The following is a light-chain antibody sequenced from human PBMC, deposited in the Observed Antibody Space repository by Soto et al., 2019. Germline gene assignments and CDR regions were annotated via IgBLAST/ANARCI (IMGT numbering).Light chain of an antibody. Sequence: EIVMTQSPATLSVSPGERATLSWRASQSVSSTLAWYQQKPGQAHRLLIYGAYTRATGIQARFSGSGSGTEFTLTIRSLQSEDFAVYYCKQYNNWPRTFGQGTKVDIK. J-gene: IGKJ1*01. CDR3: KQYNNWPRT. V-gene: IGKV3-15*01. CDR1: QSVSST. CDR2: GAY.